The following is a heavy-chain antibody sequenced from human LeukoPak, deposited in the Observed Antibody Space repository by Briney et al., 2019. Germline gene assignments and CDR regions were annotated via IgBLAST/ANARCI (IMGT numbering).Heavy chain of an antibody. CDR3: ARDCSSTSCYPRPKSFGPGWFDP. Sequence: SETLSLTCTVSGGSISSSGYYWGWIRQPAGKGLEWIGRIYTSGSTNYNPSLKSRVTMSVDTSKNQFSLKLSSVTAADTAVYYCARDCSSTSCYPRPKSFGPGWFDPWGQGTLVTVSS. J-gene: IGHJ5*02. D-gene: IGHD2-2*01. CDR2: IYTSGST. CDR1: GGSISSSGYY. V-gene: IGHV4-61*02.